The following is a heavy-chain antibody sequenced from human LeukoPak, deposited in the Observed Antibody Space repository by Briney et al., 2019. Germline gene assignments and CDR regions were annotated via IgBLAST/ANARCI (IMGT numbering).Heavy chain of an antibody. CDR3: AKDDAWLRFGE. Sequence: GGSLRHSCAASGFTFSSYAMNWVRQAPGNGLEWVSAISGSGGSTYYADSVKGRFTISRDNSKNTLYLEVISLTAEDTAVYYCAKDDAWLRFGEWSQGTLVTVSS. V-gene: IGHV3-23*01. D-gene: IGHD3-10*01. CDR2: ISGSGGST. J-gene: IGHJ4*02. CDR1: GFTFSSYA.